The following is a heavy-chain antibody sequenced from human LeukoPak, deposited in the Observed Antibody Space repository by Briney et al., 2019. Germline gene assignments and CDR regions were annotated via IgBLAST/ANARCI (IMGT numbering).Heavy chain of an antibody. Sequence: PGGSLRLSCAASGFTFSSYSMSWVRQAPGRGLEWVAVISYDGSNKYYADSVKGRFTISRDNSKNTLYLQMNSLRAEDTAVYYCAKLYSSSSRGGYYWGQGTLVTVSS. J-gene: IGHJ4*02. CDR2: ISYDGSNK. CDR1: GFTFSSYS. D-gene: IGHD6-13*01. CDR3: AKLYSSSSRGGYY. V-gene: IGHV3-30*18.